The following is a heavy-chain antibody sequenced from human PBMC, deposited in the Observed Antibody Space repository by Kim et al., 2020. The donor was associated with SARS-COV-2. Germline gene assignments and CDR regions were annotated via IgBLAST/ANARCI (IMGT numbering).Heavy chain of an antibody. D-gene: IGHD3-3*01. Sequence: YAAYVKGRFTISSDYSKNSLYLQLNSLTTEDTAVYYCAGDLWSGNKYYCDFWGQGSLVTVSS. J-gene: IGHJ4*02. V-gene: IGHV3-72*01. CDR3: AGDLWSGNKYYCDF.